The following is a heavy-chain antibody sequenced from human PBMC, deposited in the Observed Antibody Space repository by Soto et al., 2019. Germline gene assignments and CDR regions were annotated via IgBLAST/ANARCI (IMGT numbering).Heavy chain of an antibody. CDR1: GLTVSSNY. Sequence: GGSLRLSCAASGLTVSSNYMSWVRQAPGKGLEWVSVIYSGGSTYYADSVKGRFTISRDNSKNTLYLQMNSLRAEDTAVYYCAKDYYDSSGYYYYYGMDVWGQGTTVTVSS. J-gene: IGHJ6*02. CDR2: IYSGGST. D-gene: IGHD3-22*01. V-gene: IGHV3-53*01. CDR3: AKDYYDSSGYYYYYGMDV.